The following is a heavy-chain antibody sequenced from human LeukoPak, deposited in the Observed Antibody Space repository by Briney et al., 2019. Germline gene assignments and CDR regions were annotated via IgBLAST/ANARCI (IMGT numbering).Heavy chain of an antibody. CDR3: AKDYSTVTTSWPGDY. D-gene: IGHD4-17*01. V-gene: IGHV3-23*01. CDR1: GFTLNSYA. J-gene: IGHJ4*02. Sequence: PGGSLRLSCAASGFTLNSYAMTWVRQAPGKGLEWVSAISGSDGSTYYADSVKGRFTISRDNSKNTLYLQMNSLRAEDTAVYYCAKDYSTVTTSWPGDYWGQGTLVTVSS. CDR2: ISGSDGST.